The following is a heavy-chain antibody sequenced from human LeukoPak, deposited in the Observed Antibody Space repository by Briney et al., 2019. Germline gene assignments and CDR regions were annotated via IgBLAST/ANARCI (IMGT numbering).Heavy chain of an antibody. D-gene: IGHD6-6*01. V-gene: IGHV3-21*01. Sequence: PGGSLRLSCAASGFTFSSYSMNWVRQAPGKGLEWVSSISSSSSYIYYADSVKGRFTISRDNAKNSLYLQMNSLRAEDTAVYYCARASVAARNNWFDPWGQGTLVTVSS. CDR1: GFTFSSYS. J-gene: IGHJ5*02. CDR3: ARASVAARNNWFDP. CDR2: ISSSSSYI.